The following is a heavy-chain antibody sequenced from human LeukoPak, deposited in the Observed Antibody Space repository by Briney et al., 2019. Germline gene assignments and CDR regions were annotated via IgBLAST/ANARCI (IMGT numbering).Heavy chain of an antibody. V-gene: IGHV3-11*01. CDR1: GFTFSDYY. Sequence: GGSLRLSCAASGFTFSDYYMSWIRQAPGKGLEWVSYIGGSGSPIFYADSVKGRFSISRGNAKNSLYLQMNSLRAEDAAIYYCARVVYCGDDNCQLFAFDIWGQGTMVTVSS. CDR3: ARVVYCGDDNCQLFAFDI. D-gene: IGHD2-21*01. CDR2: IGGSGSPI. J-gene: IGHJ3*02.